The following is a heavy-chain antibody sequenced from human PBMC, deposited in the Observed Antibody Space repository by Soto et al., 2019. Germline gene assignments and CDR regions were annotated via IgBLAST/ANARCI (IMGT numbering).Heavy chain of an antibody. CDR2: ILHDGSNK. Sequence: QVQLVESGGGVVQPGRSLRLSCAASGFTFSHYGMHWVRQAPGKGLEWVAVILHDGSNKYYGDSVKGRYTVSRDNSNNTLYLQMNSMKVEDTAVYYRARDRDSSGYYLDSWGQGTLVTVSS. D-gene: IGHD3-22*01. CDR1: GFTFSHYG. V-gene: IGHV3-30*03. CDR3: ARDRDSSGYYLDS. J-gene: IGHJ4*02.